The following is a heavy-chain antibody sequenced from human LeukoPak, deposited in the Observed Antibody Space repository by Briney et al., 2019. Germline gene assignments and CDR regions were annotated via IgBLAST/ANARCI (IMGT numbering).Heavy chain of an antibody. CDR3: AREPNLYGDPPYYFDY. V-gene: IGHV3-7*01. CDR1: GFTTHYW. D-gene: IGHD4-17*01. Sequence: TGGSLRLSCTASGFTTHYWLNWVRQSPGKGLEWVANIDRDGRVQHYVDSVEGRFTISRDNSKNTLYLQMNSLRAEDTAVYYCAREPNLYGDPPYYFDYWGQGTLVTVSS. J-gene: IGHJ4*02. CDR2: IDRDGRVQ.